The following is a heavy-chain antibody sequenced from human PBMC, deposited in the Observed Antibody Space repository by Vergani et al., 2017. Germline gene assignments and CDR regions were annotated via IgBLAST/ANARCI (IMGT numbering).Heavy chain of an antibody. J-gene: IGHJ6*02. Sequence: EVQLVQSGAEVKKPGESLKISCKGSGYSFTSYWIGWVRQMPGKGLGWMGIIYPGDSDTRYSPSFQGQVTISADKSISTAYLQWSSLKASDTAMYYCARHRGWGLVVVAATPWYYYYGMDVWGQGTTVTVSS. CDR3: ARHRGWGLVVVAATPWYYYYGMDV. CDR1: GYSFTSYW. V-gene: IGHV5-51*01. CDR2: IYPGDSDT. D-gene: IGHD2-15*01.